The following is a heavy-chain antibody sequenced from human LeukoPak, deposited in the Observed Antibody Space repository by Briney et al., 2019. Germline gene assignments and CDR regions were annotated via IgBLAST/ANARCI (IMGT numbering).Heavy chain of an antibody. V-gene: IGHV3-23*01. CDR3: AKEEGYYYDSGGYYVEYFQH. CDR2: ISGSSTTT. CDR1: GFTFSSYA. D-gene: IGHD3-22*01. Sequence: PGGSLRLSCAASGFTFSSYAMAWVRQAPGKGLEWVSTISGSSTTTYYADSVKGRFTFSRDNSKNTLYLQMNSLRAEDTAVYYCAKEEGYYYDSGGYYVEYFQHWGQGTLVTVSS. J-gene: IGHJ1*01.